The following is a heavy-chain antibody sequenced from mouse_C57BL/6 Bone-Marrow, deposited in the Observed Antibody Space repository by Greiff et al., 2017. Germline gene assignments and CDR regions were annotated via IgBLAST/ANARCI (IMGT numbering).Heavy chain of an antibody. CDR2: IDPSDSYT. Sequence: VQLQQPGAELVKPGASVKLSCKASGYTFTSYWMQWVKQRPGQGLEWIGEIDPSDSYTNYNQKFKGKATLTVDTSSSTAYRQLSSLTSEDSAVYYGARGYYGSSYSLFAYWGQGTLVTVSA. J-gene: IGHJ3*01. V-gene: IGHV1-50*01. D-gene: IGHD1-1*01. CDR1: GYTFTSYW. CDR3: ARGYYGSSYSLFAY.